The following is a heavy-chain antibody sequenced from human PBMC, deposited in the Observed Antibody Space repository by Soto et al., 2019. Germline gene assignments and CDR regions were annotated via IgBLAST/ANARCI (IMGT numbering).Heavy chain of an antibody. J-gene: IGHJ6*02. D-gene: IGHD3-22*01. CDR1: GFSLSTSGVG. CDR3: AHSLCYYGSSGYPSDYYGMDF. V-gene: IGHV2-5*01. Sequence: QITLKASGPTLVKPTQPLTLTCTFSGFSLSTSGVGVGWIRQPPGKALEWLALIYWNDDKRYTPSLKSRLTISKDTSKNKVVLTMTNMDPVYTATYYCAHSLCYYGSSGYPSDYYGMDFWGQGTTVTVSS. CDR2: IYWNDDK.